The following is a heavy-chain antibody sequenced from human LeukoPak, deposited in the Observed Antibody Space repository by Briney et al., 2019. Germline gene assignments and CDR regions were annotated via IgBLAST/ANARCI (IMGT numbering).Heavy chain of an antibody. Sequence: GGSLRLSCAASGFTFSSYAMHWVRQAPGKGPEWVAVISYDGSNKYYADSVKGRFTISRDNSKNTLYLQMNSRRAEDTAVYYCARGAKWELLYWGQGTLVTVSS. V-gene: IGHV3-30-3*01. CDR2: ISYDGSNK. CDR3: ARGAKWELLY. D-gene: IGHD1-26*01. J-gene: IGHJ4*02. CDR1: GFTFSSYA.